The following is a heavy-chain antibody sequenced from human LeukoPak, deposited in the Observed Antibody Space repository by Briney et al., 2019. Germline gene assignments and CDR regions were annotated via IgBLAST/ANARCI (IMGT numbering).Heavy chain of an antibody. V-gene: IGHV4-34*01. CDR2: INHGGST. CDR3: ARRVSGYYDSSGYYRLYNWFDP. Sequence: SETLSLTCAVYGGSFSGYYWSWIRQPPGKGLEWIGEINHGGSTNYNPSLKSRVTISVDTSKNQFSLKLSSVTAADTAVYYCARRVSGYYDSSGYYRLYNWFDPWGQGTLVTVSS. CDR1: GGSFSGYY. D-gene: IGHD3-22*01. J-gene: IGHJ5*02.